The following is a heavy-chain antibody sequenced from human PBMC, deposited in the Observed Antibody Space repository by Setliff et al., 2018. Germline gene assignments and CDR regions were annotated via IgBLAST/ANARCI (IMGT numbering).Heavy chain of an antibody. CDR3: ARKSRNIVVVPAAVIYYYYYYMDV. CDR1: GGSFSGYY. Sequence: PSETLSLTCAVYGGSFSGYYWGWIRQPPGKGLEWIGYIYYSGSTNYNPSLKSRVTISVDTSKNQFSLKLSSVTAADTAVYYCARKSRNIVVVPAAVIYYYYYYMDVWGKGTTVTVSS. D-gene: IGHD2-2*01. J-gene: IGHJ6*03. V-gene: IGHV4-34*01. CDR2: IYYSGST.